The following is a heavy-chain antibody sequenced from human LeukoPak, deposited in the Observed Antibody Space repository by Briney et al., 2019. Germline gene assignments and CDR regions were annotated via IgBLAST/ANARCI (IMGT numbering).Heavy chain of an antibody. CDR1: GGTFSSYA. CDR2: IIPIFGTA. Sequence: SVKVSCKASGGTFSSYAISWVRQAPGQGLEWMGGIIPIFGTANYAQKFQGRVTITTDESTSTAYMELSSLRSEDTAVYYCARDRAVAGRGPGSPLYYFDYWGQGTLVTVSS. V-gene: IGHV1-69*05. D-gene: IGHD6-19*01. CDR3: ARDRAVAGRGPGSPLYYFDY. J-gene: IGHJ4*02.